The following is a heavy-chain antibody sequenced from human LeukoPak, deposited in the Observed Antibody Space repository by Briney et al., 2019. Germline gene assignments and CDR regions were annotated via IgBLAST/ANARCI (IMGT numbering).Heavy chain of an antibody. D-gene: IGHD3-22*01. J-gene: IGHJ4*02. Sequence: SETLSLTCTVSGYSISSGYYWGWIRQPPGKGLEWIGSIYHSGSTYYNPSLKSRVTISVDTSKNQFSLKLSSVTAADTAVYYCAVSSGYPYYFDYWGQGTLVTVSS. CDR2: IYHSGST. V-gene: IGHV4-38-2*02. CDR1: GYSISSGYY. CDR3: AVSSGYPYYFDY.